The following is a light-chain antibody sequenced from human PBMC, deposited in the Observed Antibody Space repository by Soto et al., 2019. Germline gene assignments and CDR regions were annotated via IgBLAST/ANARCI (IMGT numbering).Light chain of an antibody. CDR2: GTS. CDR1: QSVSSN. J-gene: IGKJ1*01. V-gene: IGKV3D-15*01. Sequence: EIVMTQSPVTLSVSPGERATLSCRASQSVSSNLAWYQQKPGQTPSLLIYGTSTRATGIPARFSGSGSGTEFTLTISSLQSEDFAVYYCQQYENWPLTFGQGTRWIS. CDR3: QQYENWPLT.